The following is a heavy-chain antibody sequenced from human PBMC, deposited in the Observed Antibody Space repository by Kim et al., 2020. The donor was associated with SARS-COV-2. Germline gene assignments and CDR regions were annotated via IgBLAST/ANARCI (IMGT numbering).Heavy chain of an antibody. Sequence: SETLSLTCTVSGVSITSTTYYWAWIRQPPGKGLECIGNIYYSGSAYYNPSLKSRVTISVDTSNNQFSLKLNSVTAADTAVYYCARHVRNWYFDLWGRGTLVTVSS. CDR2: IYYSGSA. CDR3: ARHVRNWYFDL. J-gene: IGHJ2*01. CDR1: GVSITSTTYY. V-gene: IGHV4-39*01.